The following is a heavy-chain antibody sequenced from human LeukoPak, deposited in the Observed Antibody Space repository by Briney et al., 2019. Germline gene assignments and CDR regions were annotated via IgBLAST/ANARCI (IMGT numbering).Heavy chain of an antibody. V-gene: IGHV1-8*01. CDR2: MNPNSGNT. D-gene: IGHD6-19*01. CDR1: GYTFTSYD. Sequence: ASVKVSCKASGYTFTSYDINWVRQATGQGLEWMGWMNPNSGNTGYAQKFQGRVTMTRNTSISTAYMELSSLRSEDTAVYYCARDHTGSGWYAGSNWGQGTLVTVSS. J-gene: IGHJ4*02. CDR3: ARDHTGSGWYAGSN.